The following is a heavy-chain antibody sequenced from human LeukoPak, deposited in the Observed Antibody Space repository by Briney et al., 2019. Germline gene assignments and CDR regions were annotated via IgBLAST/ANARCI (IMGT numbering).Heavy chain of an antibody. J-gene: IGHJ3*02. V-gene: IGHV3-21*01. CDR3: VRDLYAFDI. D-gene: IGHD2-2*02. Sequence: PGGSLRLSCAASGFTFSTYTMNWVRQAPGKGLEWVSSISGSSSYMYSADSLKGRFTISRDNAKNSLYLQMNSLRADDTAVYYCVRDLYAFDIWGQGTMVTVSS. CDR1: GFTFSTYT. CDR2: ISGSSSYM.